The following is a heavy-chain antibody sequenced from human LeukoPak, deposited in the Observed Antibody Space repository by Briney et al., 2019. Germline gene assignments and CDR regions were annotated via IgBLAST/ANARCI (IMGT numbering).Heavy chain of an antibody. D-gene: IGHD2-2*01. Sequence: ASVKVSCKASGYTFTSYYMHWVRQAPGQGLEWMGWINPNSGGTNYAQKFQGRVTMTRDTSISTAYMELSRLRSDDTAVYYCASGDEYQLLKLWYFQHWGQGTLVTVSS. CDR1: GYTFTSYY. CDR2: INPNSGGT. CDR3: ASGDEYQLLKLWYFQH. J-gene: IGHJ1*01. V-gene: IGHV1-2*02.